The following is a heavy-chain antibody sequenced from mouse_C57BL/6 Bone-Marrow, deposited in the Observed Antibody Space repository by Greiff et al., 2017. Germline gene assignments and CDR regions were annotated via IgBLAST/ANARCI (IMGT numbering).Heavy chain of an antibody. CDR3: ARELIYYDYSAWFAY. CDR2: LDPSDSYT. D-gene: IGHD2-4*01. J-gene: IGHJ3*01. Sequence: VQLQQSGAELVKPGASVKLSCKASGYTFTSYWMQWVKQRPGQGLEWIGELDPSDSYTNYNQKFKGKATLTVDTSSSTAYMQLSSLTSEDSAVYYCARELIYYDYSAWFAYWGQGTLVTVSA. V-gene: IGHV1-50*01. CDR1: GYTFTSYW.